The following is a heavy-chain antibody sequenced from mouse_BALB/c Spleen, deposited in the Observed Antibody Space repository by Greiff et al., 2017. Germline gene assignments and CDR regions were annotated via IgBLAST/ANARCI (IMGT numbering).Heavy chain of an antibody. J-gene: IGHJ2*01. CDR3: ANGNYYFDY. CDR1: GYTFTDYY. Sequence: QVQLQQSGAELARPGASVKLSCKASGYTFTDYYINWVKQRTGQGLEWIGEIYPGSGNTYYNEKFKGKATLTADKSSSTAYMQLSSLTSEDSAVYFCANGNYYFDYWGQGTTLTVSS. D-gene: IGHD2-1*01. V-gene: IGHV1-77*01. CDR2: IYPGSGNT.